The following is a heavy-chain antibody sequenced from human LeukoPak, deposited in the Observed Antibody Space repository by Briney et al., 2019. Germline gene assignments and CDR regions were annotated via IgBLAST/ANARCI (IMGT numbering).Heavy chain of an antibody. Sequence: PSETLSLTCTVSGGSISSNYWSWIRQPPGKGLEWIGYIYYSGSTNFNPSLKSRVTMSIDTSKNHFSLNLSSVTAADTAVYYCAGLYDILSVYDAFHIWGQGTMVTVSS. CDR2: IYYSGST. J-gene: IGHJ3*02. CDR3: AGLYDILSVYDAFHI. CDR1: GGSISSNY. V-gene: IGHV4-59*08. D-gene: IGHD3-9*01.